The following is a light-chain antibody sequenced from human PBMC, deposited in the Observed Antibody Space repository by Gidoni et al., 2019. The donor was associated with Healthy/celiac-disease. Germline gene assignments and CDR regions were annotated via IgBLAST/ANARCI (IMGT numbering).Light chain of an antibody. V-gene: IGLV8-61*01. J-gene: IGLJ3*02. CDR1: SGSFSASYY. CDR3: VLNIGSGIWV. Sequence: QTVVTQEPSFSVSPGRTVTLTCGLSSGSFSASYYPSWYQQTQGQAPRTIIYSTNTRSSGVPDRFSGSILGNKAALTITGAQADDESDYYCVLNIGSGIWVFGGGTKLTVL. CDR2: STN.